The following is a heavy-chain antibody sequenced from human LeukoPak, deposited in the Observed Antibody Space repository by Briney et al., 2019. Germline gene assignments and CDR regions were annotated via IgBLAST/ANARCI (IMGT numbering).Heavy chain of an antibody. V-gene: IGHV4-30-2*01. CDR3: ARESEYSSSAFDY. J-gene: IGHJ4*02. Sequence: SETLSLTCAVSGDSISNGAYSWSWIRQPPGKGLEWIGYIYHGGSTYYNPSPKSRVIISLDTSESQFSLKLSSVTAADTAVYYCARESEYSSSAFDYWGQGTLVTVSS. CDR1: GDSISNGAYS. CDR2: IYHGGST. D-gene: IGHD6-6*01.